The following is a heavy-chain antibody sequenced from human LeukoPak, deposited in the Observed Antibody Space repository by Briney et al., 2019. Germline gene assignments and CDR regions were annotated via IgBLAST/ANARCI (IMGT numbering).Heavy chain of an antibody. CDR1: GFTFRSYW. Sequence: GGSLRLSCAASGFTFRSYWMNWVRQAPGKGLEWVANIKQDGSEKYYVDSVKGRFTISRDNAKNSLYLQMNSLRAEDTAVFYCARDGTYTDYDPDFDIWGQGTLVTVSS. D-gene: IGHD5-12*01. CDR2: IKQDGSEK. V-gene: IGHV3-7*04. J-gene: IGHJ4*02. CDR3: ARDGTYTDYDPDFDI.